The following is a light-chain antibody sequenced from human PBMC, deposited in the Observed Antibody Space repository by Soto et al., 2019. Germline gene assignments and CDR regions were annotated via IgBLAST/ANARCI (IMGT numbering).Light chain of an antibody. CDR2: LEGSGSY. V-gene: IGLV4-60*02. Sequence: QAVVTQSSSASASLGSSVKLTCTLSSGHSSYIIAWHQQQPGKAPRYLMKLEGSGSYNKGSGVPDRFSGSSSGADRYLTISNLQFEDEANYYCETWDCNTRVFGGGTKVTVL. CDR1: SGHSSYI. J-gene: IGLJ2*01. CDR3: ETWDCNTRV.